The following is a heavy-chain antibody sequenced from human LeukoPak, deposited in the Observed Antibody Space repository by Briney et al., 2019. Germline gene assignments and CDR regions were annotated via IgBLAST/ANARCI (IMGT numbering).Heavy chain of an antibody. CDR1: GGTFSSYD. V-gene: IGHV1-8*02. J-gene: IGHJ4*02. CDR3: ARGWRVAAAGSSLDY. D-gene: IGHD6-13*01. CDR2: MNPNSGNT. Sequence: ASVKVSCKASGGTFSSYDINWVRQATGQGLEWMGWMNPNSGNTGYAQKFQGRVTMTRNTSISTAYMELSSLRSEDTAVYYCARGWRVAAAGSSLDYWGQGTLVTVSS.